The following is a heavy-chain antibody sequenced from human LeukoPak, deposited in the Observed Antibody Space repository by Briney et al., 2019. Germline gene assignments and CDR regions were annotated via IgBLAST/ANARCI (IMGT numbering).Heavy chain of an antibody. CDR2: IYYSGST. CDR3: ARVHKMYYYDSSGPLGGYWYFDL. J-gene: IGHJ2*01. V-gene: IGHV4-39*07. D-gene: IGHD3-22*01. CDR1: GGSISSSSYY. Sequence: SETLSLTCTVSGGSISSSSYYWGWIRQPPGKGLEWIGSIYYSGSTNYNPSLKSRVTISVDTSKNQFSLKLSSVTAADTAVYYCARVHKMYYYDSSGPLGGYWYFDLWGRGTLVTVSS.